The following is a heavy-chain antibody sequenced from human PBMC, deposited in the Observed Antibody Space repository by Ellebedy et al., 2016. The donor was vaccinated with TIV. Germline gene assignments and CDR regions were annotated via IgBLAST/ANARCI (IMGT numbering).Heavy chain of an antibody. V-gene: IGHV1-18*04. CDR3: ARAAVESRSDY. CDR1: GYTFTGYG. CDR2: ISTYSGNT. Sequence: AASVKVSCKASGYTFTGYGICWVRQAPGQGLECMGSISTYSGNTNFAQKVQGRVTMTTDTSTSTAYMELRSLRSDDTAVYYCARAAVESRSDYWGQGTLVTVSS. J-gene: IGHJ4*02. D-gene: IGHD3-3*01.